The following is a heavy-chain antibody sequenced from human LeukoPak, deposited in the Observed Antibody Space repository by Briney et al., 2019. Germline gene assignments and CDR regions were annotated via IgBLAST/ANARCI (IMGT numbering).Heavy chain of an antibody. CDR1: GASISRSSYY. V-gene: IGHV4-61*01. J-gene: IGHJ6*02. CDR3: ARDRIVVVPAATYYYGMDV. D-gene: IGHD2-2*01. CDR2: IYYSGST. Sequence: SETLSLTCTVSGASISRSSYYWGWIRQPPGKGLEWIGYIYYSGSTNYNPSLKSRVTISVDTSKNQFSLKLSSVTAADTAVYYCARDRIVVVPAATYYYGMDVWGQGTTVTVSS.